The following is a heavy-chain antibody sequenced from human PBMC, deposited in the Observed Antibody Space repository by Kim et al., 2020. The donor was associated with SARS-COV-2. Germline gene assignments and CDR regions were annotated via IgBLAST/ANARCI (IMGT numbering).Heavy chain of an antibody. CDR1: DVTFNDYA. CDR2: IRSKAYGAAT. J-gene: IGHJ6*02. Sequence: GGSLRLSCTASDVTFNDYAMSWVRQAPGKGLEWLGFIRSKAYGAATEYATSVKGRFTMSRDDSKSIVYLQMNSLKTEDTAVYYCTDMAVWGQGTTVTVSS. CDR3: TDMAV. V-gene: IGHV3-49*04.